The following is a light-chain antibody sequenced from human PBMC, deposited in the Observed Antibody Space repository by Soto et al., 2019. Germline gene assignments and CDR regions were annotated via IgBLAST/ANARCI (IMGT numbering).Light chain of an antibody. V-gene: IGKV1-39*01. Sequence: DIQMTQSPSSLSASVGDRVTITCRASQTISRYLNWYQHKPGKPPKLLIYGTSNLQSGVPSRFSCSGSGTDFTLTSSSLQPEDFATYYCQQTNSPPHSFGQGTKLEIK. CDR1: QTISRY. CDR2: GTS. J-gene: IGKJ2*01. CDR3: QQTNSPPHS.